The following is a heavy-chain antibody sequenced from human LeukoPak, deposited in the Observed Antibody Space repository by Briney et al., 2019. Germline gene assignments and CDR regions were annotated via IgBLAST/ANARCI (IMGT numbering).Heavy chain of an antibody. CDR2: TSGSGGTT. CDR1: GFTFSGYA. V-gene: IGHV3-23*01. CDR3: AKDLYSSSWFWEGD. J-gene: IGHJ4*02. Sequence: GGSLRLSCAASGFTFSGYAMSWVRQAPGKGLQWVSSTSGSGGTTYFADSVKGRFTISRDNSKNTVYLQMNSLRAEDTAVYYCAKDLYSSSWFWEGDWGPGTLVTVSS. D-gene: IGHD6-13*01.